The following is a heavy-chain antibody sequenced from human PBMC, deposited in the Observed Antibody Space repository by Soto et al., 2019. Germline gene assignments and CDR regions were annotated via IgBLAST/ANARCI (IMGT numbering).Heavy chain of an antibody. D-gene: IGHD6-13*01. J-gene: IGHJ5*02. V-gene: IGHV4-39*02. CDR2: IYYSGST. CDR3: ARENHPWAAIHVRKLKTPWWFDP. CDR1: GGSIRGSSYY. Sequence: XGILSLIFTVSGGSIRGSSYYGGWIRQSPGKGLEWIGNIYYSGSTYYNPSLKSRVTISVDTSKNQFSLKLNSVTAADTAVYYCARENHPWAAIHVRKLKTPWWFDPWAQRPLVTVSS.